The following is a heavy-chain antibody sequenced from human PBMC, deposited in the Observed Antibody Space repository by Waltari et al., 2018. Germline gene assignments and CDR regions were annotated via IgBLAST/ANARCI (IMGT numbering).Heavy chain of an antibody. D-gene: IGHD3-3*01. CDR1: GFTFSSYS. J-gene: IGHJ6*02. CDR3: ARAQGTIFGVVYYGMDV. Sequence: EVQLVESGGGLVKPGGSLRLSCAASGFTFSSYSMNWVRQAPGKGLEWVSSISSSSSYRYYADSVKGRFTSSRDNAKNSLYLQMNSLRAEDTAVYYCARAQGTIFGVVYYGMDVWGQGTTVTVSS. CDR2: ISSSSSYR. V-gene: IGHV3-21*01.